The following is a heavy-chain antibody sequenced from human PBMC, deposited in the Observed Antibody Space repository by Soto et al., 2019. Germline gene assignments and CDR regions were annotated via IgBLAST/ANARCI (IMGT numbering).Heavy chain of an antibody. CDR2: INSDGSST. CDR1: GFTFSSYW. CDR3: ARDMQQWLYAFDI. D-gene: IGHD6-19*01. Sequence: EVQLVESGGGLVQPGGSLRLSCAASGFTFSSYWMHWVRQAPGKGLVWVSCINSDGSSTSYADSVKGRFTISRDNAKNTLYLQMNSLRAEDTAVYYCARDMQQWLYAFDIWGQGTMVTVSS. J-gene: IGHJ3*02. V-gene: IGHV3-74*01.